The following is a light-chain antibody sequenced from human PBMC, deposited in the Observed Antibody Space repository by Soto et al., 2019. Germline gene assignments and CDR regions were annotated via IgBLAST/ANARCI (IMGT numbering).Light chain of an antibody. Sequence: DIQMTQSPSSLSASVGDRVTITCRASQSISSYLNWYQQKPGKAPKLLIYAASSLQSGVPSRFSGSGSGTDFTLTISSLQPEDFATYYCQQSYSTPDFGQVTKLEIK. J-gene: IGKJ2*01. CDR2: AAS. V-gene: IGKV1-39*01. CDR1: QSISSY. CDR3: QQSYSTPD.